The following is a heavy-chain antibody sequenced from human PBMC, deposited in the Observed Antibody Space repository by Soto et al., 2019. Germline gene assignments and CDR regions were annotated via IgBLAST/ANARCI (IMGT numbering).Heavy chain of an antibody. CDR1: GYTFRSHS. V-gene: IGHV1-18*01. CDR3: ARVHIFGADTDARYNYGMDV. J-gene: IGHJ6*02. CDR2: ISGYNGDT. Sequence: QAQLAQSGTEVKKPGASVQVSCRASGYTFRSHSIPWVRQATGQGLEWMGRISGYNGDTIYAQKFQGRVTMTTDTSTSTAYMDLRSLRSDDTAVYYCARVHIFGADTDARYNYGMDVWGQGTTVTVS. D-gene: IGHD3-3*02.